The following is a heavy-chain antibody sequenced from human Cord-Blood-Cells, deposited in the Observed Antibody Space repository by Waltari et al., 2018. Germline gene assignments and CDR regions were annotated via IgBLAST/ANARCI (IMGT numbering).Heavy chain of an antibody. CDR2: TNPNRGGT. D-gene: IGHD3-3*01. Sequence: QVQLVQSAAEGNKSGASVKVSCKAFAYTFPGYYMPSVLPSPGQGLEWMGWTNPNRGGTNYARKFQGRVTMTRDTSISTAYMELSRLRSDDTAVYYCARIGRFLEWLFFDYWGQGTLVTVSS. V-gene: IGHV1-2*02. CDR1: AYTFPGYY. J-gene: IGHJ4*02. CDR3: ARIGRFLEWLFFDY.